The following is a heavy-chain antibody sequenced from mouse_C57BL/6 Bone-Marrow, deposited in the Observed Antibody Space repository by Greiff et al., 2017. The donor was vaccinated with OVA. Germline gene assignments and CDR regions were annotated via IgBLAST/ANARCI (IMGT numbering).Heavy chain of an antibody. V-gene: IGHV1-19*01. D-gene: IGHD2-5*01. CDR2: INPYNGGT. J-gene: IGHJ3*01. Sequence: EVQLVESGPVLVKPGASVKMSCKASGFTFTDYYMNWVKQSHGKSLEWIGVINPYNGGTSYNQKFKGKATLTVDKSSSTAYMELNSLTSEDSAVYYCARWGSYYSNSPWFAYWGQGTLVTVSA. CDR3: ARWGSYYSNSPWFAY. CDR1: GFTFTDYY.